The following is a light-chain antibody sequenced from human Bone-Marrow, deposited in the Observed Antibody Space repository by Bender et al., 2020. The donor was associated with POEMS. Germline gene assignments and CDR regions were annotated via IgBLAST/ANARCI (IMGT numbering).Light chain of an antibody. CDR1: SSDIGGYNY. Sequence: QSALTQPASVSGSPGQSITVSCTGTSSDIGGYNYVSWYQQLPGKAPPLIIYDVSHRPSGVSDRFSGSKSGNTASLTISGLQADDEANFYCTSYTSSAAPYVVFGGGTTLTVL. V-gene: IGLV2-14*03. CDR2: DVS. CDR3: TSYTSSAAPYVV. J-gene: IGLJ2*01.